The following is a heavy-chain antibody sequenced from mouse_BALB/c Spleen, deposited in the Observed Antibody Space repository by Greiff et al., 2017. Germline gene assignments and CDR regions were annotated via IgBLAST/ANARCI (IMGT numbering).Heavy chain of an antibody. V-gene: IGHV1-80*01. J-gene: IGHJ1*01. Sequence: QVQLQQSGAELVRPGSSVKISCKASGYAFSSYWMNWVKQRPGQGLEWIGQIYPGDGDTNYNGKFKGKATLTADKSSSTAYMQLSSLTSEDSAVYFCAKFYYLYDMYLDVWRAGTTVTVPS. CDR1: GYAFSSYW. CDR2: IYPGDGDT. D-gene: IGHD5-5*01. CDR3: AKFYYLYDMYLDV.